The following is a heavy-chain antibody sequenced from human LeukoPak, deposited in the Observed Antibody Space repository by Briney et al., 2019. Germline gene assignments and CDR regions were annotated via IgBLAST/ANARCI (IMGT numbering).Heavy chain of an antibody. J-gene: IGHJ6*03. Sequence: ASETLSLTCTVSGGSISSYYWSWIRQPPGKGLEWIGYIYYSGSTNYNPSLKSRVTISVDTSKNQFSLKLSSVTAADTAVYYCARVLFSSWFSGHYYYMDVWGKGTTVTISS. CDR2: IYYSGST. V-gene: IGHV4-59*01. D-gene: IGHD6-13*01. CDR1: GGSISSYY. CDR3: ARVLFSSWFSGHYYYMDV.